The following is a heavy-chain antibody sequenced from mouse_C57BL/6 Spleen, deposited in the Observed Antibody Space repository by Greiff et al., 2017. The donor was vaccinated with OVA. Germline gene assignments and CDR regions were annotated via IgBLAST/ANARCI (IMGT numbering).Heavy chain of an antibody. J-gene: IGHJ1*03. D-gene: IGHD2-1*01. CDR2: ISGGGGNT. CDR3: ARGNYGNAWYFDV. CDR1: GFTFSSYT. Sequence: EVMLVESGGGLVKPGGSLKLSCAASGFTFSSYTMSWVRKTPEKRLEWVATISGGGGNTYYPDNAKNTLYLQMSSLRSEDTALYYCARGNYGNAWYFDVWGTGTTVTVSS. V-gene: IGHV5-9*01.